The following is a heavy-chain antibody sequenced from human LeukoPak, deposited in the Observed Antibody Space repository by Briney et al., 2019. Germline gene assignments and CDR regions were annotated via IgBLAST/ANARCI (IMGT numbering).Heavy chain of an antibody. J-gene: IGHJ4*02. CDR1: GLALSNFG. CDR3: AKDSNEFGDSYVDQ. CDR2: IWNDGSHQ. D-gene: IGHD3-10*01. V-gene: IGHV3-33*06. Sequence: GRSLRLSCVASGLALSNFGVHWVRQAPGKGPEWVEVIWNDGSHQYYSDSVKGRFTISRDNSESTVYLQMHSLRVDDTAMYFCAKDSNEFGDSYVDQWGQGTLVIVSS.